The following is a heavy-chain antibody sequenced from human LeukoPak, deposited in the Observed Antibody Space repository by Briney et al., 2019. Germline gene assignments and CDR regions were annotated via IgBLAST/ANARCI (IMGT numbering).Heavy chain of an antibody. V-gene: IGHV1-69*04. D-gene: IGHD3-22*01. J-gene: IGHJ5*02. Sequence: SVKVSCKASGGTFSSYAISWVRQAPGQVLGWMGRIIPILGIANYAQKFQGRVTITADKSTSTAYMELSSLRSEDTAVYYCARYHSSGYQFDPWGQGTLVTVSS. CDR3: ARYHSSGYQFDP. CDR1: GGTFSSYA. CDR2: IIPILGIA.